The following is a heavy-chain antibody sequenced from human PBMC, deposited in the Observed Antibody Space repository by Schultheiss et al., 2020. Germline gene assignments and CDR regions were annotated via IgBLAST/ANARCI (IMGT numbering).Heavy chain of an antibody. D-gene: IGHD3-10*01. CDR2: IYYSGNT. J-gene: IGHJ4*02. V-gene: IGHV4-59*01. CDR3: ARGQTYYYGSGRVAQGPVDY. CDR1: GGSISGYY. Sequence: SETLSLTCTVSGGSISGYYWSWIRQPPGKGLEWIGYIYYSGNTNYNPSLKSRVTISVDTSKNQFSLKLSSVTAADTAVYYCARGQTYYYGSGRVAQGPVDYWGQGTLVTVSS.